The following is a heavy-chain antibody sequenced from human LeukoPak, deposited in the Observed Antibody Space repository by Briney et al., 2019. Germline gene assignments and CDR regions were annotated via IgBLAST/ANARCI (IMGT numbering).Heavy chain of an antibody. CDR2: IYTSGSI. Sequence: SETLSLTCTVSGGSISSGSYYWSWIRQPAGKGLEWIGRIYTSGSINYNPSLKSRVTISVDTSKNQFSLKLSSVTAADTAVYYCAREPVYHGNFDYWGQGTLVTVSS. CDR1: GGSISSGSYY. J-gene: IGHJ4*02. V-gene: IGHV4-61*02. D-gene: IGHD2-2*02. CDR3: AREPVYHGNFDY.